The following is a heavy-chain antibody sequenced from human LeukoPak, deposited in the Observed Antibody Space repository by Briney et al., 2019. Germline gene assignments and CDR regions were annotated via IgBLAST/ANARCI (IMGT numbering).Heavy chain of an antibody. CDR2: IRYDGSNK. CDR3: AKEIVGATIFDY. D-gene: IGHD1-26*01. V-gene: IGHV3-30*02. Sequence: GGSLRLSRAASGFTFSSYGMHWVRQAPGKGLEWVAFIRYDGSNKYYADSVKGRFTISRDNSKNTLYLQMNSLRAEDTAVYYCAKEIVGATIFDYWGQGTLVTVSS. CDR1: GFTFSSYG. J-gene: IGHJ4*02.